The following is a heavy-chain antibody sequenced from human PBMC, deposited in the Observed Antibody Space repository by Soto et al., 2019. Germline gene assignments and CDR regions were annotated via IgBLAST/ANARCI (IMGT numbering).Heavy chain of an antibody. J-gene: IGHJ5*02. Sequence: QVQLQESGPGLVKPSETLSLTCAVSGASIRSYHWSWIRQPAGKGLEWIGRMQPTGNTNYNPSLKTRVTVSVETSKNQISVKMTSVTAADTAVYFCAKDVSSRRWFDPWGQGILVLVSS. CDR3: AKDVSSRRWFDP. V-gene: IGHV4-4*07. CDR2: MQPTGNT. D-gene: IGHD3-16*01. CDR1: GASIRSYH.